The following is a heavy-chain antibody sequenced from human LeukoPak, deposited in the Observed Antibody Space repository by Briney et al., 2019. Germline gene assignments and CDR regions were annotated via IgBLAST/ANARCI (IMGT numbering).Heavy chain of an antibody. V-gene: IGHV1-8*01. D-gene: IGHD3-10*01. CDR2: MNPNSGNT. CDR3: VRAHRFGELSKFDY. Sequence: ASVKVSCKASGYTFTSYDINWVRQATGQGLEWMGWMNPNSGNTGYAQKFQGRVTMTRNTSISTAYMELSSLRSEDTAVYYCVRAHRFGELSKFDYWGQGTLVTVSS. J-gene: IGHJ4*02. CDR1: GYTFTSYD.